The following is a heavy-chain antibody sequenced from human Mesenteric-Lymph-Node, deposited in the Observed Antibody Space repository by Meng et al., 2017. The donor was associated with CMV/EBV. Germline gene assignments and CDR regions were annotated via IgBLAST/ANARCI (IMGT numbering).Heavy chain of an antibody. V-gene: IGHV4-34*01. D-gene: IGHD6-19*01. CDR3: ASQGYSSGWYTFDY. CDR1: AGSITGYY. J-gene: IGHJ4*02. Sequence: SETLSLTCTVSAGSITGYYWTWIRQPPGKGLEWIGEINHSGSTNYNPSLKSRVTISVDTSKNQFSLKLSSVTAADTAVYYCASQGYSSGWYTFDYWGQGTLVTVSS. CDR2: INHSGST.